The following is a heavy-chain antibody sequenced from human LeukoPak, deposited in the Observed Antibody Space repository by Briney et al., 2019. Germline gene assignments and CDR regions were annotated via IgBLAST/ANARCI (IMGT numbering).Heavy chain of an antibody. D-gene: IGHD2-15*01. Sequence: ASVKVSCKASGYTFTSYYMHWVRQAPGQGLEWMGIINPSGGSTSYAQKFQGRVTMTRDMSTSTVYMELSSLRSEDTAVYYCARRGRQYCSGGHCYRTSAFDIWGQGTMVTVSS. V-gene: IGHV1-46*01. J-gene: IGHJ3*02. CDR3: ARRGRQYCSGGHCYRTSAFDI. CDR2: INPSGGST. CDR1: GYTFTSYY.